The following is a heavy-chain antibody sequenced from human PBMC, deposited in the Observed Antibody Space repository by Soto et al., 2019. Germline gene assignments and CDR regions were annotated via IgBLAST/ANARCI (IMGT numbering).Heavy chain of an antibody. CDR2: IYYSGST. J-gene: IGHJ4*02. CDR3: AREEALIVVPTGGIDYSFDY. D-gene: IGHD3-22*01. V-gene: IGHV4-30-4*01. Sequence: QVQLQESGPGLVKPSQTLSLTCTVSRGSISSGDHYWTWLRQPPGKGLEWIGYIYYSGSTYYNPSLKSRVDISVDTSKNQFSLTLTSVTAADTAVYYCAREEALIVVPTGGIDYSFDYWGQGTLVTVSS. CDR1: RGSISSGDHY.